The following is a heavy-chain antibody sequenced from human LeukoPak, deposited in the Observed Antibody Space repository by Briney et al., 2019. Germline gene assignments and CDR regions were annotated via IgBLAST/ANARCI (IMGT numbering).Heavy chain of an antibody. CDR1: GFTFRRHS. J-gene: IGHJ4*02. CDR2: NTTSSSYI. D-gene: IGHD3-16*01. CDR3: ARDRSTNSYAEYFFDY. Sequence: PGRSLRLPCAASGFTFRRHSMIWVRQAPGKGLEWVTSNTTSSSYIYYAESVKGRFTISRDNAKSLLYLQMNSLRAEDTAVYHCARDRSTNSYAEYFFDYWGQGTLVTVSS. V-gene: IGHV3-21*01.